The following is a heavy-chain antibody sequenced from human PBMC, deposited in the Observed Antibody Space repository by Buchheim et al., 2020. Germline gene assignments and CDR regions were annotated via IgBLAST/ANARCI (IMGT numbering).Heavy chain of an antibody. J-gene: IGHJ4*02. V-gene: IGHV3-23*01. CDR1: GFTFSGYA. Sequence: EVQLLESGGGLVQPGGSLRLSCAASGFTFSGYAMSWVRQAPGKGLEWVSAISGSGGSTYYADSVTGRFTISRDNSKNTLYLQMNSLRAEDTAVYYCAKRPSGYSYGSAGGWFDYWGQGTL. D-gene: IGHD5-18*01. CDR3: AKRPSGYSYGSAGGWFDY. CDR2: ISGSGGST.